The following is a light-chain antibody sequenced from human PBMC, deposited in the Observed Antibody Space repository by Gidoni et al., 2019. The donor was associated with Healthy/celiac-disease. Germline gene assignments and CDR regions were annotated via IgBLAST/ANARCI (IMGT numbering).Light chain of an antibody. Sequence: DIQMTQSPSSPSASVGDRVTITCRASQSISSYLNSYQQKPGKAPKLLLYAASSLQSGVPSRFSGSGSGTDFTLTISSLQPEDFATYYCQQSYSTPRLTFGPGTKVDIK. J-gene: IGKJ3*01. CDR2: AAS. CDR3: QQSYSTPRLT. V-gene: IGKV1-39*01. CDR1: QSISSY.